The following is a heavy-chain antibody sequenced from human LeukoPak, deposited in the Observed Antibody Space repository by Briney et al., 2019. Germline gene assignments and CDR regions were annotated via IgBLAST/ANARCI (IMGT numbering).Heavy chain of an antibody. CDR1: GGSISSHF. D-gene: IGHD4/OR15-4a*01. Sequence: PSETLSLTCTVSGGSISSHFWTWIRQPPGKGLEWIGYIHYSGNTNYNPSLKSRVTMSVDTSKNQFSLMLRSVTAADTAVYYCARDHLPAGAPGYYMDVWGKGTTVTVSS. CDR2: IHYSGNT. J-gene: IGHJ6*03. CDR3: ARDHLPAGAPGYYMDV. V-gene: IGHV4-59*11.